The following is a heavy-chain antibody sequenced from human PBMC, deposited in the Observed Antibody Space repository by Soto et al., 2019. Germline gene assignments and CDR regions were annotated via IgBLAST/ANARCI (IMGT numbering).Heavy chain of an antibody. Sequence: ASVKVSCKAPRDTFTRYYIHWVRRAPGQGLEWMGVINPHGGSTAYAQKFKGRVTLTRDTAASTVYMEVSSLTSEDTAMYYCARSSGGNFGIIIEGTNWFAPWGQRTLVTVSS. V-gene: IGHV1-46*01. D-gene: IGHD1-26*01. CDR3: ARSSGGNFGIIIEGTNWFAP. CDR2: INPHGGST. CDR1: RDTFTRYY. J-gene: IGHJ5*02.